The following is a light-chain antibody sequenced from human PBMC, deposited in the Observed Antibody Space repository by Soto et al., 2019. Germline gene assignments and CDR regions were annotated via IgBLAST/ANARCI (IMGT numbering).Light chain of an antibody. J-gene: IGLJ3*02. CDR2: ANN. CDR1: SSNIGSNY. V-gene: IGLV1-47*02. Sequence: HSALTQPPSASGTPGQRVTISCSGSSSNIGSNYVFWYHQLPGTAPKLLIYANNQRSSGVPDRVSGSKSGTSASLAISGLRSEDEADYYCAVWDDGLSGWVLGGGTKLTVL. CDR3: AVWDDGLSGWV.